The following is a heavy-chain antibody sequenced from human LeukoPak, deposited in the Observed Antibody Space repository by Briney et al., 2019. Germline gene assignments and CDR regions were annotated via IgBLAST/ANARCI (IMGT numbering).Heavy chain of an antibody. D-gene: IGHD3-10*01. CDR2: IYHSGST. CDR3: ARAGGAAFDY. V-gene: IGHV4-30-2*01. Sequence: TLSLTCAVSGGSISSGGYSWSWIRQPPGKGLEWIGYIYHSGSTYYNPSLKSRVTISVDRSKNQFSLKLSSVTAADTAVYYCARAGGAAFDYWGQGTLVTVSS. J-gene: IGHJ4*02. CDR1: GGSISSGGYS.